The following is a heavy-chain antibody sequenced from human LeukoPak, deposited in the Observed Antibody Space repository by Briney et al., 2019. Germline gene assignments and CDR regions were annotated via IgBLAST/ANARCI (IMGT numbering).Heavy chain of an antibody. Sequence: GGSLRLSCVASGFTFSSYWIHWVRQAPGKGLEWVSALSGSGHSTYYADSVKGRFTISRDNSKNTLYLQMNSLRAEDTALYYCAKLGSIDYWGQGTLVTVSS. J-gene: IGHJ4*02. V-gene: IGHV3-23*01. CDR2: LSGSGHST. CDR3: AKLGSIDY. D-gene: IGHD7-27*01. CDR1: GFTFSSYW.